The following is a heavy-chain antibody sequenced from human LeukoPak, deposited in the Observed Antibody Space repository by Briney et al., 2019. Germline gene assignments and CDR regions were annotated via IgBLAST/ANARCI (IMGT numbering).Heavy chain of an antibody. V-gene: IGHV3-7*01. D-gene: IGHD5-18*01. CDR3: ARSRREYTYGKHDY. Sequence: GGSLRLSCATSGFTFSSYWMTWVRQAPGKGLEWVASIVEDGSETYYLDSVKGRFTFSRDNAKNSLYLQMNSLRGEDTAVYFCARSRREYTYGKHDYWGQGTLVTVSS. CDR1: GFTFSSYW. J-gene: IGHJ4*02. CDR2: IVEDGSET.